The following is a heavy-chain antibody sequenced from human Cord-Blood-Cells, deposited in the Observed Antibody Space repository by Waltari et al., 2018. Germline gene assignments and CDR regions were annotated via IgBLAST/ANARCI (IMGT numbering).Heavy chain of an antibody. J-gene: IGHJ3*02. D-gene: IGHD6-13*01. CDR2: ISGSGSST. Sequence: GQLLESGGGLVQPGGSLRLSCAASGFPFSSYAMSWVRQAPGKGLEWVSAISGSGSSTYYADTVKGRFTISIDNSKNTLYLQMNSLRAEDTAVYYCATHPLRWYDAFDIWGQGTMVTVAS. V-gene: IGHV3-23*01. CDR1: GFPFSSYA. CDR3: ATHPLRWYDAFDI.